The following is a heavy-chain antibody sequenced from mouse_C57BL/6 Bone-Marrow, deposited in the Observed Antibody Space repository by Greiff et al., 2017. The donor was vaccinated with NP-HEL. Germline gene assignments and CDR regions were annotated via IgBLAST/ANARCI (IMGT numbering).Heavy chain of an antibody. Sequence: VKLMESDAELVKPGASVKISCKVSGYTFTDHTIHWMKQRPEQGLEWIGYIYPRDGSTKYNEKFKGKATLTADKSSSTAYMQLNSLTSEDSAVYFCARSPYDYDPYWYFDVWGTGTTVTVSS. D-gene: IGHD2-4*01. CDR3: ARSPYDYDPYWYFDV. V-gene: IGHV1-78*01. CDR2: IYPRDGST. CDR1: GYTFTDHT. J-gene: IGHJ1*03.